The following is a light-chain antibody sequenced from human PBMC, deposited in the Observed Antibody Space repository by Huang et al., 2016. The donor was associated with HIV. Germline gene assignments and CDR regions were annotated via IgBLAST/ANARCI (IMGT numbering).Light chain of an antibody. CDR2: AAS. J-gene: IGKJ1*01. Sequence: DIQMTQSPSSLSAFVGDRVTITCRASQSISNYLNWYQQKPGTAPKLLIYAASALQSGVPPRFSGGGSWTDFTLTITSLQPEDFATYHCQQSDSTPWTFGQGTKVEIK. CDR1: QSISNY. V-gene: IGKV1-39*01. CDR3: QQSDSTPWT.